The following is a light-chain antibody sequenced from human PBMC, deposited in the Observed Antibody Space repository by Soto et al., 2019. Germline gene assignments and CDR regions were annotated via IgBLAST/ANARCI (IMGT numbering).Light chain of an antibody. CDR3: QHYNSYSEA. CDR2: KAS. CDR1: QTISSW. Sequence: LHMTQSPSTLSGSVGDRVTITCRASQTISSWLAWYQQKPGKAPKLLIYKASTLKSGVPSRFSGSGSGTEFTLTITSLQHDDFATYYCQHYNSYSEAFGQGTKVDIK. V-gene: IGKV1-5*03. J-gene: IGKJ1*01.